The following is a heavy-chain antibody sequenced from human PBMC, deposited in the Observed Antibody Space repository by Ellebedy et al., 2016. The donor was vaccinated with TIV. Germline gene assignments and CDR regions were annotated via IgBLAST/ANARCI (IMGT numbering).Heavy chain of an antibody. CDR1: GFSFDDYS. J-gene: IGHJ4*02. CDR3: AKDTAGTGWYGGVD. Sequence: GESLKISCAASGFSFDDYSMHWLRQVPGKGLEWVSLITLDGGVTDYADSVKGRFTISRDNNKNSLYLQMNILRTEDTALYFCAKDTAGTGWYGGVDWGQGTLVTVSS. V-gene: IGHV3-43*01. CDR2: ITLDGGVT. D-gene: IGHD6-19*01.